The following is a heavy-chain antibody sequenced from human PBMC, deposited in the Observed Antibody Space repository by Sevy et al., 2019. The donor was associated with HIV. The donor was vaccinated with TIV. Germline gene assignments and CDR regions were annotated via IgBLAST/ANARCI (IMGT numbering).Heavy chain of an antibody. CDR3: ARGAYCSAVSCYSIAAFDI. CDR1: GFTVSSNY. CDR2: IYSGGST. D-gene: IGHD2-15*01. J-gene: IGHJ3*02. Sequence: GGSLRLSCAASGFTVSSNYMSWVRQAPGKGLEWVSVIYSGGSTYYADSVKGRFTISRDNSKNTLYLQMNSLRAEDTAVYYCARGAYCSAVSCYSIAAFDIWGQGTMVTVSS. V-gene: IGHV3-66*01.